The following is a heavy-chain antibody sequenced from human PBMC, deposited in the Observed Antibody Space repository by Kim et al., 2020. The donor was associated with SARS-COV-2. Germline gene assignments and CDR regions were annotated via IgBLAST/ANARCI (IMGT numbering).Heavy chain of an antibody. Sequence: DGSDTNYADSVKGRFTISRDNAKNTLYLQMNSLRAEDTAVYYCVRGGFDLWGRGTLVTVSS. V-gene: IGHV3-74*01. CDR2: DGSDT. D-gene: IGHD1-26*01. CDR3: VRGGFDL. J-gene: IGHJ2*01.